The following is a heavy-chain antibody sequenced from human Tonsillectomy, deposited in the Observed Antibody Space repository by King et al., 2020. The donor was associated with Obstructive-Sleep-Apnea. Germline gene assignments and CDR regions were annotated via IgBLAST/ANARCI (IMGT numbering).Heavy chain of an antibody. V-gene: IGHV3-9*01. CDR3: AKGLNGGWYVGPDY. CDR1: GFTFDDYA. CDR2: ISWNSGRI. Sequence: VQLVESGGGLVQPGRSLRLSCAASGFTFDDYAMHWVRQAPGKGLEWVSGISWNSGRIGYADSVKGRFTISRDNAKHSLYMKMNSLRVDDTALYYCAKGLNGGWYVGPDYWGQGTLVTVSS. D-gene: IGHD6-19*01. J-gene: IGHJ4*02.